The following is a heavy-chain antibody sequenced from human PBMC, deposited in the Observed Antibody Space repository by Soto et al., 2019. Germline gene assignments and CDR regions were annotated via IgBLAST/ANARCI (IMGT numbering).Heavy chain of an antibody. V-gene: IGHV4-39*01. D-gene: IGHD3-3*01. J-gene: IGHJ4*02. CDR3: ARHGTLQFLEWLLPPFDY. CDR2: IYYSGST. CDR1: GGSISRSSYY. Sequence: SETLSLTCTVSGGSISRSSYYWGWIRQPPGKGLEWIGSIYYSGSTYYNPSLKSRVTISVDTSKNQFSLKLSSVTAADTAVYYCARHGTLQFLEWLLPPFDYWGQGTLVTVSS.